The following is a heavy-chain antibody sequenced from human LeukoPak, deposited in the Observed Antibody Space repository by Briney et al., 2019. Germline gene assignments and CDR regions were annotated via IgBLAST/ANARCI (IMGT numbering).Heavy chain of an antibody. D-gene: IGHD2/OR15-2a*01. CDR3: AKEFMGGNSGFSFDY. Sequence: PGGSLRLSCPASGFTFTTYAMSWVRPAPGKGREWVSAISGSGVSTYFADSVKGRFSISRDNSKNTLYLQMNSLRAEDTAVYYCAKEFMGGNSGFSFDYWGQGALVTVSS. J-gene: IGHJ4*02. CDR2: ISGSGVST. CDR1: GFTFTTYA. V-gene: IGHV3-23*01.